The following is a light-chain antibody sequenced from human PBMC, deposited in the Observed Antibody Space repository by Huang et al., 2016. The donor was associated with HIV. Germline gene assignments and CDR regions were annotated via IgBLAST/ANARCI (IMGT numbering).Light chain of an antibody. CDR1: HDISTF. CDR2: GAS. CDR3: QKYDSAPRT. J-gene: IGKJ1*01. V-gene: IGKV1-27*01. Sequence: DIEMTQSPPSLSASIGDRVTLTCRASHDISTFLAWYQQKPGIPPKLLIYGASIVQSGVPSRFSGSGSGTDFTLTINSLQPEDVANYYCQKYDSAPRTFGQGTKVEVK.